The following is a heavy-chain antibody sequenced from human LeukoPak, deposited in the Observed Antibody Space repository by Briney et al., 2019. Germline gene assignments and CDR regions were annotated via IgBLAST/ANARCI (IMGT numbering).Heavy chain of an antibody. CDR2: IYYSGST. CDR1: GGSISSSSYY. V-gene: IGHV4-39*01. CDR3: ARRRDHSSGWSYYFDY. J-gene: IGHJ4*02. Sequence: SETLSLTCTVSGGSISSSSYYWGWIRQPPGKGLEWIGSIYYSGSTYYNPSLKSRVTISVDTSKNQFSLKLSSVTAADTAVYYCARRRDHSSGWSYYFDYWGQGTLVTVSS. D-gene: IGHD6-19*01.